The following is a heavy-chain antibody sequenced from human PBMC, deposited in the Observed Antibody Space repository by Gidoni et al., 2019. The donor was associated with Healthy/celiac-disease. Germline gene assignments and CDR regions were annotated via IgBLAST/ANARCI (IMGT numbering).Heavy chain of an antibody. CDR2: SSGRGGST. D-gene: IGHD3-22*01. J-gene: IGHJ4*02. CDR1: GFTFSSFA. V-gene: IGHV3-23*01. Sequence: EVQLLESGGGLVQPGGSLRLSCAASGFTFSSFAMRWVRRDPGKGVGGGSDSSGRGGSTYYADSVKGRFTISRDNSKNTLYLQMNSLRAEDTAVYYCAKAVYYDSSGPLPTPYPRYYFDYWGQGTLVTVSS. CDR3: AKAVYYDSSGPLPTPYPRYYFDY.